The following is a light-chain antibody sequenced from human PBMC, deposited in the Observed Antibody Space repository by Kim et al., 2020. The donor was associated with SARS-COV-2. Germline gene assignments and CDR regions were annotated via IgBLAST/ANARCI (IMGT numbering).Light chain of an antibody. CDR3: QQRYDWPPLT. CDR2: GAS. Sequence: EIVLTQSPATLSLSPGETATLSCRASQSVYSYLAWYQQKPGQAPRLLIYGASNRATGIPARFSGSGSGTDFTLTISSLEPEDFAIYYCQQRYDWPPLTFGGETKVDIK. CDR1: QSVYSY. V-gene: IGKV3-11*01. J-gene: IGKJ4*01.